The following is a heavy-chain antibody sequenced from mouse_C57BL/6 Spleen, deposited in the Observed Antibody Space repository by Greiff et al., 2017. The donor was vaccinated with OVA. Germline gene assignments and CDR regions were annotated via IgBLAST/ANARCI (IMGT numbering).Heavy chain of an antibody. CDR3: ARKGDYYGYDGGDYYAMDY. D-gene: IGHD2-2*01. J-gene: IGHJ4*01. V-gene: IGHV2-9-1*01. CDR1: GFSLTSYA. CDR2: IWTGGGT. Sequence: QVQLKESGPGLVAPSQSLSITCTVSGFSLTSYAISWVRQPPGKGLEWLGVIWTGGGTNYNSALKSRLSISKDNSKSQVFLKMNSLQTDDTARYYCARKGDYYGYDGGDYYAMDYWGQGTSVTVSS.